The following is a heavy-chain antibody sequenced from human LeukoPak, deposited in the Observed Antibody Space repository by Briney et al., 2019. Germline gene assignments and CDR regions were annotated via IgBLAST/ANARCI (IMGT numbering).Heavy chain of an antibody. CDR1: GYTFTGYY. Sequence: ASVKVSCKASGYTFTGYYMHWVRQAPGKGLEWMGGFDPEDGETIYAQKFQGRVTMTEDTSTDTAYMELSSLRSEDTAVYYCATAGDSSGYYYAFDYWGQGTLVTVSS. CDR2: FDPEDGET. J-gene: IGHJ4*02. D-gene: IGHD3-22*01. CDR3: ATAGDSSGYYYAFDY. V-gene: IGHV1-24*01.